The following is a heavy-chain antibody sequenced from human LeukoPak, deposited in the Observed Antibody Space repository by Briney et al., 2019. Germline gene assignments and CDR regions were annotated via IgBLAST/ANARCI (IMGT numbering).Heavy chain of an antibody. J-gene: IGHJ4*02. CDR2: ISAYNGNT. CDR1: GYTFTSYG. D-gene: IGHD3-22*01. Sequence: ASVKVSCKASGYTFTSYGISWVRQAPGQGLEWMGWISAYNGNTNYAQKLQGRVTMTTDTSTSTAYMELSSLRSEDTAVYYCARDRIRYYYDSSGYLIDYWGQGTLVTVSS. CDR3: ARDRIRYYYDSSGYLIDY. V-gene: IGHV1-18*01.